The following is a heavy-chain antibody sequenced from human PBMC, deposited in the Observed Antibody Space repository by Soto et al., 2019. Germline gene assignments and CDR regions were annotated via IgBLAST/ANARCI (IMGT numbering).Heavy chain of an antibody. J-gene: IGHJ4*02. Sequence: TSETLSLTCTVSGGSISSYYWSWIRQPPGKGLEWIGYIYYSGSTNYNPSPKSRVTISVDTSKNQFSLKLSPVTAADTAVYYCAKASTVTSYYYFDYWGQGTLVTVSS. CDR3: AKASTVTSYYYFDY. D-gene: IGHD4-17*01. CDR1: GGSISSYY. V-gene: IGHV4-59*01. CDR2: IYYSGST.